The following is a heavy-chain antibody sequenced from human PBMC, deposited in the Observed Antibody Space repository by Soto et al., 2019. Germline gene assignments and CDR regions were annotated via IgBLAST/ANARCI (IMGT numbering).Heavy chain of an antibody. V-gene: IGHV1-18*01. CDR3: ARLLTEGATFREDAFDL. J-gene: IGHJ3*01. CDR2: ISTFNGKT. Sequence: QIQLVQSGGGVKTPVASVKVSCTTSRYTFTSHGIAWVRQAPGQGLEGMGWISTFNGKTDYAQKFQGRVTMTADTITRTVDMELRSLLSDDTAVYFCARLLTEGATFREDAFDLWGQGTKVTVSS. D-gene: IGHD3-9*01. CDR1: RYTFTSHG.